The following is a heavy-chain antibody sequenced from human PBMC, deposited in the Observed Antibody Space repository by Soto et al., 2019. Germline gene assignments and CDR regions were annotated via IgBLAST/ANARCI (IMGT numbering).Heavy chain of an antibody. CDR3: ARDIGSYAYGEGC. CDR2: IYYHVST. D-gene: IGHD3-10*01. J-gene: IGHJ4*02. Sequence: SETLSLTCTVSGGSISSGGYYWRWISQHPGKGLEWIGYIYYHVSTYYNPSLNSRATLSVETSKSQFSLKLSSVTAADTAVYYCARDIGSYAYGEGCWGQGIQVTVSS. V-gene: IGHV4-31*03. CDR1: GGSISSGGYY.